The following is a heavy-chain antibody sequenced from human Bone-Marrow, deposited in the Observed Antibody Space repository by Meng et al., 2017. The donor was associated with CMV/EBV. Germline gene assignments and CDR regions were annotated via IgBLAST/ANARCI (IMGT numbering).Heavy chain of an antibody. CDR2: IYYSGST. J-gene: IGHJ6*02. Sequence: ESLKISCTVSGGSISSSSYYWGWIRQPPGKGLEWIGSIYYSGSTYYNPSLKSRVTISVDTSKNQFSLKLSSVTAADTAVYYCARPSPPAESSTLYYYYGMDVWGQGTTVTVSS. V-gene: IGHV4-39*01. CDR1: GGSISSSSYY. CDR3: ARPSPPAESSTLYYYYGMDV. D-gene: IGHD6-13*01.